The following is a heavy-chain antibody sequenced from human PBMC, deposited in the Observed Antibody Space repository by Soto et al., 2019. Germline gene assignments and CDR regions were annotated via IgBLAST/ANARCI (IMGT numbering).Heavy chain of an antibody. CDR3: ARHVAGYSSGLDY. CDR1: GGSISSSSYY. J-gene: IGHJ4*02. V-gene: IGHV4-39*01. Sequence: SETLSLTCTVSGGSISSSSYYWGWIHQPPGKGLEWIGSIYYSGSTYYNPSLKSRVTISVDTSKNQFSLKLSSVTAADTAVYYCARHVAGYSSGLDYWGQGTLVTVSS. CDR2: IYYSGST. D-gene: IGHD6-19*01.